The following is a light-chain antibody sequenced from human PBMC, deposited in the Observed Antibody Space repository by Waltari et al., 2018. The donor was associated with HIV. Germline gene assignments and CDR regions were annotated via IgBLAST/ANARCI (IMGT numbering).Light chain of an antibody. J-gene: IGLJ2*01. V-gene: IGLV6-57*01. CDR3: QSYDSSNPVV. CDR2: EDN. Sequence: NFMLTQPHSVSESPGKTVTISCTRRSGSIASNYVPWYQQRPGSSPTTVIYEDNQRPSGVPDRFSGSIDSSSNSASLTISGLKTEDEADYYCQSYDSSNPVVFGGGTKLTVL. CDR1: SGSIASNY.